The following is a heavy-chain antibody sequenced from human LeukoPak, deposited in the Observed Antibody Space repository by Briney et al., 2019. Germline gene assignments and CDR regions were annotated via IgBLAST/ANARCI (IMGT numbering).Heavy chain of an antibody. Sequence: PSETLSLTCSVSGSSINNYSWSWIRHSPGRGLEWIGFYYSGSPNYNPSLKSRVTISVDTSKNQFSLRLSSVTAADSAVYYGARYNSLGRGFTAADYWGQGTLVTLSS. V-gene: IGHV4-59*01. CDR1: GSSINNYS. CDR2: YYSGSP. J-gene: IGHJ4*02. CDR3: ARYNSLGRGFTAADY. D-gene: IGHD3-10*01.